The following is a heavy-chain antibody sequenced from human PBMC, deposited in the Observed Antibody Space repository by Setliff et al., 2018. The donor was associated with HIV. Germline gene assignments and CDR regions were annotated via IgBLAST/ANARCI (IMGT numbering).Heavy chain of an antibody. Sequence: AASGFTFSNYAMSWVRQAPGEGLEWVSSILSTGERTFYADSVKGRFTISRDNSKNTVYLQMNSLRAEDTAEYYCAKGLAASGLGYFDSWGRGILVTVSS. D-gene: IGHD3-22*01. J-gene: IGHJ4*02. CDR2: ILSTGERT. V-gene: IGHV3-23*01. CDR3: AKGLAASGLGYFDS. CDR1: GFTFSNYA.